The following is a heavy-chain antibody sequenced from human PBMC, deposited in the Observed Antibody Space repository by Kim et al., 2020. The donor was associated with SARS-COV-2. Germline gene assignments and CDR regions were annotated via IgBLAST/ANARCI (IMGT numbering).Heavy chain of an antibody. CDR3: ARTEYSSSSGGFDY. V-gene: IGHV4-59*01. D-gene: IGHD6-6*01. J-gene: IGHJ4*02. Sequence: PSLKRRVTISVDTSKNQFSLKRNSVTAADTAVYYWARTEYSSSSGGFDYWGQGTLVTVSS.